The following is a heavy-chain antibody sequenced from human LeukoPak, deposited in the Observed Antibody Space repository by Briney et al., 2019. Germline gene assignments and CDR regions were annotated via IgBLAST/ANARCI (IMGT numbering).Heavy chain of an antibody. D-gene: IGHD1-26*01. Sequence: PGGSLRLSCSAFGFTLSHYWMTWVRQAPGKGLEWVASIKDDGSEKSYVDSVKGRFTISRDNAKNSLYLQMNSLGAEDTAVYYCVRGGSYTFDPWGQGILVTVSS. J-gene: IGHJ5*02. CDR2: IKDDGSEK. CDR1: GFTLSHYW. CDR3: VRGGSYTFDP. V-gene: IGHV3-7*01.